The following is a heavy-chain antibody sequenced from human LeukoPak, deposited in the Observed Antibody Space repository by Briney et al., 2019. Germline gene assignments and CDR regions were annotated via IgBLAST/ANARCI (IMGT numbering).Heavy chain of an antibody. Sequence: SQTLSLTCTVSGGSISSGGYYWSWIRQHPGKGLEWIGYIYYSGSTYYNPSLKSRVTISVDTSKNQFSLKLSSVTAADTAVYYCGRHTYGSGSYHNWFDPWGQGTLVTVSS. CDR2: IYYSGST. J-gene: IGHJ5*02. CDR1: GGSISSGGYY. CDR3: GRHTYGSGSYHNWFDP. V-gene: IGHV4-31*03. D-gene: IGHD3-10*01.